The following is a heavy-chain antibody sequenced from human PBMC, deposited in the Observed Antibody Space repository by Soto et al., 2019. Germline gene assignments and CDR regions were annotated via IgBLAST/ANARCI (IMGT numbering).Heavy chain of an antibody. V-gene: IGHV3-23*01. CDR1: GFTFSSYA. Sequence: EVQLLESGGGLVQPGGSLRLSCAASGFTFSSYAMSWVRQAPGKGLEWVSAISGSCGSTYYADSVKGRFTISRDNSKNTLYLQMNSLRAEDTAVYYCAKLPTYYDFWSGYSQYYFDYWGQGTLVTVSS. CDR3: AKLPTYYDFWSGYSQYYFDY. J-gene: IGHJ4*02. CDR2: ISGSCGST. D-gene: IGHD3-3*01.